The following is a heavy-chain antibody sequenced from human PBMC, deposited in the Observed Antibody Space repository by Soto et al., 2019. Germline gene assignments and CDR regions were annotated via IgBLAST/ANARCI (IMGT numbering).Heavy chain of an antibody. CDR3: ASEYSSSSSYYYGMDV. V-gene: IGHV1-69*13. CDR2: IIPIFGTA. D-gene: IGHD6-6*01. Sequence: ASVKVSCKASGGTFSSYAISWVRQAPGQGLEWMGGIIPIFGTANYAQKFQGRVTITADESTSTAYMELSSLRSEDTAVYYCASEYSSSSSYYYGMDVWGQGTTVTVSS. CDR1: GGTFSSYA. J-gene: IGHJ6*02.